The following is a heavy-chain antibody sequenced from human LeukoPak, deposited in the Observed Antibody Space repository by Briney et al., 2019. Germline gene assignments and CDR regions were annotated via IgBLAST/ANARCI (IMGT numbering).Heavy chain of an antibody. D-gene: IGHD3-10*01. J-gene: IGHJ4*02. CDR2: IRYDGSNK. CDR1: GFTFRSYG. V-gene: IGHV3-30*02. CDR3: AKAGVLLWFGEPPPRFDY. Sequence: PGGSLRLSCAASGFTFRSYGMHWVRQAPGKGLEGGAFIRYDGSNKYYADSVKGRFTIYRDNSKNTLYLQVNRVRAEDTAVYYCAKAGVLLWFGEPPPRFDYWRQGTLVTVSS.